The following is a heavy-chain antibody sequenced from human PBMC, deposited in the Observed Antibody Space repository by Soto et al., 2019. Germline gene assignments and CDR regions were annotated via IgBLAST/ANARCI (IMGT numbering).Heavy chain of an antibody. CDR1: AFTFSSYE. J-gene: IGHJ4*02. Sequence: EVQLVESGGGLLQPGGSLRLSCAASAFTFSSYEMSWFGQAPGKGLEWVSYISSTSSIIYYADSVKGRFTISRDNAKNSLYLQMNSLRVEDTAVYYCARLGIAARRTFDYWGQGTLVTVSS. V-gene: IGHV3-48*03. CDR3: ARLGIAARRTFDY. D-gene: IGHD6-6*01. CDR2: ISSTSSII.